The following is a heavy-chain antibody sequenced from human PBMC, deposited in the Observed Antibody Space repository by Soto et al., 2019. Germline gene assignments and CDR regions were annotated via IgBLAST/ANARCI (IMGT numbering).Heavy chain of an antibody. Sequence: QVQLQESGPGLVKPSETLSLTCTVSGDSISSYYWSCIRQPPGKGLEWIGYIYYSGSTNYNPSLKGRVTIAVDTSKNQFSLKLSSVTAADTAVYYCTRGPGIAALWGQGTLVTVSS. CDR3: TRGPGIAAL. V-gene: IGHV4-59*01. CDR2: IYYSGST. CDR1: GDSISSYY. J-gene: IGHJ4*02. D-gene: IGHD6-13*01.